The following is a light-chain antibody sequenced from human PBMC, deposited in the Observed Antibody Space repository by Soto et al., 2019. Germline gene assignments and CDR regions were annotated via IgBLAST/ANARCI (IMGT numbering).Light chain of an antibody. V-gene: IGLV2-18*01. CDR2: EVS. J-gene: IGLJ1*01. CDR1: SSDVGSYNR. Sequence: QSALTQPPSVFGSPGQSVTISCTGTSSDVGSYNRVSWYQQPPGTAPKLMIYEVSNRPSGVPDRFSGSKSGNTASLTISGLQAEDEADYYCAAWDDSLNGFYVFGTGTKVTVL. CDR3: AAWDDSLNGFYV.